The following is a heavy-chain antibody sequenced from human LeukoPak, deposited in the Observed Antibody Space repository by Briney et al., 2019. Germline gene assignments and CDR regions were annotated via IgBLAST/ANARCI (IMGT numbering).Heavy chain of an antibody. CDR1: GYTLTELS. J-gene: IGHJ6*03. V-gene: IGHV1-18*01. CDR2: ISAYNGNT. CDR3: ARGDGSSWFRGYYYYYYMDV. Sequence: GASVKVSCKVSGYTLTELSMHWVRQAPGQGLEWMGWISAYNGNTNYAQKLQGRVTMTTDTSTSTAYMELRSLRSDDTAVYYCARGDGSSWFRGYYYYYYMDVWGKGTTVTVSS. D-gene: IGHD6-13*01.